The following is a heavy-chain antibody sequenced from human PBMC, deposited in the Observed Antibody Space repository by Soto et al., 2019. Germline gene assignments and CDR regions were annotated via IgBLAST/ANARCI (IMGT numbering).Heavy chain of an antibody. V-gene: IGHV3-11*05. J-gene: IGHJ6*02. Sequence: QVQLVESGGGLVKPGGSLRLSCAASGLTFSDYYMSWIRQAPGKGLEWVSYITSSGGYTKYADSVQGRFTISRDNARNSRFLKMNSRRAEDAAVYYCARELDGIDVWGQGTTVTVSS. CDR3: ARELDGIDV. CDR1: GLTFSDYY. CDR2: ITSSGGYT.